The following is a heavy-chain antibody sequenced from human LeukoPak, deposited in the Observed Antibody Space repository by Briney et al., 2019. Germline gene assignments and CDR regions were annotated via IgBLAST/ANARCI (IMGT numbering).Heavy chain of an antibody. V-gene: IGHV1-69*13. D-gene: IGHD3-3*01. J-gene: IGHJ6*02. Sequence: GASVTVSCKASGGTFSSYAISWVRQAPGQGLEWMGGIIPIFGTANYAQKFQGRVTITADESTSTAYMELSSLRSEDTAVYYCASNPRRSAAYYYYGMDVWGQGTTVTVSS. CDR3: ASNPRRSAAYYYYGMDV. CDR1: GGTFSSYA. CDR2: IIPIFGTA.